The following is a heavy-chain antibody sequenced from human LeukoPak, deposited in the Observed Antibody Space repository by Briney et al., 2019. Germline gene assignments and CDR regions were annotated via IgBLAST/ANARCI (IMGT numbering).Heavy chain of an antibody. V-gene: IGHV5-51*01. CDR1: GYNFNNYW. Sequence: GESLKISCKASGYNFNNYWIGWVRQMPGKGLEWMGIIWPGDSNTKYSPSLQGQVTISADRSIRTASLQWSSLKASDTAMYYCARLGYSYGQGDYWGQGTLATVSS. CDR2: IWPGDSNT. CDR3: ARLGYSYGQGDY. J-gene: IGHJ4*02. D-gene: IGHD5-18*01.